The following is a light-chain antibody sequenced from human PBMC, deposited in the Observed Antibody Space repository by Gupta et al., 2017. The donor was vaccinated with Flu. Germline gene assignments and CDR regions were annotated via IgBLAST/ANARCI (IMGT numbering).Light chain of an antibody. CDR3: QHYYSTPFT. CDR1: QSVLYSSNNKNY. J-gene: IGKJ3*01. CDR2: WAS. V-gene: IGKV4-1*01. Sequence: DIVMTQSPDSLAVSLGERATINCKSSQSVLYSSNNKNYLAWYQQKPGHPPKLLIYWASTRESGVPDRFSGSGSGTDFTLTISSLQAEDVAVYYCQHYYSTPFTFGHGTKVDIK.